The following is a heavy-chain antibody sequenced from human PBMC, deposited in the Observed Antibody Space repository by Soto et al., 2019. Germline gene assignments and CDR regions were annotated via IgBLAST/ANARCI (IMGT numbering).Heavy chain of an antibody. D-gene: IGHD4-17*01. CDR2: IYYSGST. CDR1: GGSIGSYY. V-gene: IGHV4-59*01. Sequence: SETLSLTCTVSGGSIGSYYWSWIRQPPGKGLEWIGYIYYSGSTNYNPSLKSRVTISVDTSKNQFSLKLSSVTAADTAVYYCANYPTTVTSDYWGQGTLVTVSS. CDR3: ANYPTTVTSDY. J-gene: IGHJ4*02.